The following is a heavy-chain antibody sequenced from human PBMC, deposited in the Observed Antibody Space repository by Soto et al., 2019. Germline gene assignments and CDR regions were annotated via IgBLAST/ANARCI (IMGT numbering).Heavy chain of an antibody. V-gene: IGHV4-34*01. J-gene: IGHJ4*02. CDR2: INHSGST. Sequence: SETLSLTCAVYGGSFSGYYWSWIRQPPGKGLEWIGEINHSGSTNYNPSLKSRVTISVDTSKNQFSLKLSSVTAADTAVYYCAREVPPRKDADYWGQGTLVTVSS. CDR3: AREVPPRKDADY. CDR1: GGSFSGYY.